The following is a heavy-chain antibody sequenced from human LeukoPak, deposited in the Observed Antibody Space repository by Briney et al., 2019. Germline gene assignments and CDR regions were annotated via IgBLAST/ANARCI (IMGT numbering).Heavy chain of an antibody. D-gene: IGHD3-9*01. CDR2: ISSSSSYI. J-gene: IGHJ4*02. V-gene: IGHV3-21*01. CDR1: GFTFSSYS. CDR3: ARDRRFHYDILTGYHDY. Sequence: GVSLRLSCAASGFTFSSYSMTCVRQAPGKGLEWVSSISSSSSYIYYADSVKGRFTISRDNAKNSLYLQMNSLRAEDTAVYYCARDRRFHYDILTGYHDYWGQGTLVTVSS.